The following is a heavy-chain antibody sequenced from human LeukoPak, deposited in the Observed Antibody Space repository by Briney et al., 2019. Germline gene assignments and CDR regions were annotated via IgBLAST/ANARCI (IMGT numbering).Heavy chain of an antibody. CDR2: IYPGDSDT. CDR3: ARHHIPPMVTGIEDY. J-gene: IGHJ4*02. D-gene: IGHD5-18*01. CDR1: GYSFTSYW. Sequence: GESLKISCKGSGYSFTSYWIGWVRQMPGKGLEWMGIIYPGDSDTRYSPSFQGQVTISTDKSISTAYLQWSSLKASDTAMYYCARHHIPPMVTGIEDYWGQGTLVTVSS. V-gene: IGHV5-51*01.